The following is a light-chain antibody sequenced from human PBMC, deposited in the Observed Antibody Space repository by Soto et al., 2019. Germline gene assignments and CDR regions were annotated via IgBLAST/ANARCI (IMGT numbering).Light chain of an antibody. CDR1: QNVSTY. J-gene: IGKJ3*01. CDR2: DAS. V-gene: IGKV3-11*01. CDR3: QQRTNWLT. Sequence: EIVLTQSPATLSLSPGERVTLSCRASQNVSTYLAWYQQKPGQAPRLLIYDASDRATGIPARFSGSGSGTDFTLTISRVEPEDFAVYYCQQRTNWLTFGPGTKVDIK.